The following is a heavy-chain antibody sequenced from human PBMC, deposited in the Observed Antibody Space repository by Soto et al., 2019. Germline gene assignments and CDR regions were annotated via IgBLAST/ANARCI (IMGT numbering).Heavy chain of an antibody. CDR1: GCSMSSYC. CDR3: ARDWHYEILTGPRDYGMDV. J-gene: IGHJ6*02. CDR2: IYTSGSI. D-gene: IGHD3-9*01. Sequence: XETLSLPCTAAGCSMSSYCMSWIRQPAGKGLEWIGRIYTSGSINYNPSLKSRVTMSVDTSKNQFSLKLSSVTAADTAVYYCARDWHYEILTGPRDYGMDVRGQGPTVTVS. V-gene: IGHV4-4*07.